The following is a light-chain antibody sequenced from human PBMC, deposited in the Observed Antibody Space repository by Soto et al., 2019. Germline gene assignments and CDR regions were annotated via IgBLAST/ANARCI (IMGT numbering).Light chain of an antibody. Sequence: SYELTQPPSVSVSPGQTASITCSGDKLGDKYACWYQQKPGQSPVLVMYQDSKRPSGIPERFSGSNSGNTATLTISGTQAMDEADYYCQAWDSSTRFEFGGGTKLTVL. CDR2: QDS. J-gene: IGLJ2*01. V-gene: IGLV3-1*01. CDR3: QAWDSSTRFE. CDR1: KLGDKY.